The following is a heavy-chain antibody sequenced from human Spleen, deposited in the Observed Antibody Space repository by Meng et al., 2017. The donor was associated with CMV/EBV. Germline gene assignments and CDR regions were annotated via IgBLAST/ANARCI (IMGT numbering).Heavy chain of an antibody. J-gene: IGHJ4*02. CDR3: ARTNQGYFDY. CDR2: ISSSSSYI. CDR1: GFTFSSYS. Sequence: GESLKISCTAFGFTFSSYSMNWVRQAPGKGLEWVSSISSSSSYIYYADSVKGRFTISRENAKNSLYLQMNSLRAEDTAVYYCARTNQGYFDYWGQGTRVTVSS. V-gene: IGHV3-21*01.